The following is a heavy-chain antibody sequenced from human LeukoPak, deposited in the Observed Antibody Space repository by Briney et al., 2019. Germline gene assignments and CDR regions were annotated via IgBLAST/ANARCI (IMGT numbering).Heavy chain of an antibody. CDR3: ARGGYYDILTGYYKGSYFDY. D-gene: IGHD3-9*01. CDR2: IYYSGST. J-gene: IGHJ4*02. CDR1: GGSISSYY. V-gene: IGHV4-59*08. Sequence: SETLSLTCTVSGGSISSYYWSWIRQPPGKGLEWIGYIYYSGSTNYNPSLKSRVTISVDTSKNQFSLKLSSVTAADTAVYYCARGGYYDILTGYYKGSYFDYWGQGTLVTVSS.